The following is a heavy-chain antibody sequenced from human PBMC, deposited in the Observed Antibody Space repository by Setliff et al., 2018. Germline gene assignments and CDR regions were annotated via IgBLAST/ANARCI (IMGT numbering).Heavy chain of an antibody. CDR1: GYTFSESI. V-gene: IGHV1-18*01. CDR2: ISSCNDVT. J-gene: IGHJ3*01. Sequence: ASVKVSCKASGYTFSESIVSWVRQAPGQGLEWMGWISSCNDVTNYAQSFQGRVTMTTDTSKSAAYMDLRGLRSDDTAVYYCAISTLSICSGGSCPNAFDVWGQGTMVTVSS. D-gene: IGHD2-15*01. CDR3: AISTLSICSGGSCPNAFDV.